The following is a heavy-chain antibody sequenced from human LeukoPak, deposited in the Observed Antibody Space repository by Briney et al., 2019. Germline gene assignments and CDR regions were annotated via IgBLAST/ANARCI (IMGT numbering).Heavy chain of an antibody. CDR2: IYYSGST. D-gene: IGHD3-10*01. J-gene: IGHJ2*01. CDR3: ARDGTYYYGSGSHPVWYFDL. V-gene: IGHV4-59*01. CDR1: GGSISSYY. Sequence: TSETLSLTCTVPGGSISSYYWSWIRQPPGKGLEWIGYIYYSGSTNYNPSLKSRVTISVDTSKNQFSLKLSSVTAADTAVYYCARDGTYYYGSGSHPVWYFDLWGWGTLVTVSS.